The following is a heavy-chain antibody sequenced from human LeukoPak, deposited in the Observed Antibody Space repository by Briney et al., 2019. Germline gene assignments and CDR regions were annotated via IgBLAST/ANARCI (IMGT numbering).Heavy chain of an antibody. D-gene: IGHD5-18*01. J-gene: IGHJ4*02. CDR1: GFTFSSYA. CDR3: ARDRRGYSYGGFDY. Sequence: GGSLRLSCAASGFTFSSYAMSWVRQAPGKGLEWVSVIYSGGSTYYADSVKGRFTISRDNSKNTLYLQMNSLRAEDTAVYYCARDRRGYSYGGFDYWGQGTLVTVLS. V-gene: IGHV3-66*01. CDR2: IYSGGST.